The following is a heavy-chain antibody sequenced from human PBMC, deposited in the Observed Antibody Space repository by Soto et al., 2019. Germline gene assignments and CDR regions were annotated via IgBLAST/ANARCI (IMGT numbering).Heavy chain of an antibody. D-gene: IGHD3-3*01. Sequence: QVQLVQSGAEVKKPGSSVKVSCKASGGTFSSFAISWVRQAPGQGLEWMGGIIPIFGTANYAQRFQGRVRITADESTTTIYMELISLRSEDTAVDYCARVFPPSHFDYWGQGTLVTVSS. J-gene: IGHJ4*02. CDR3: ARVFPPSHFDY. V-gene: IGHV1-69*12. CDR2: IIPIFGTA. CDR1: GGTFSSFA.